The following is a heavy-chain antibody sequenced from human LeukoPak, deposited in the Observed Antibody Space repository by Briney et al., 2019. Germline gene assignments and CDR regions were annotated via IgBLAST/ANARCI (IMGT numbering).Heavy chain of an antibody. CDR1: GLTFSSYS. D-gene: IGHD6-13*01. Sequence: PGGSLRLSCAASGLTFSSYSMNWVRQAPGKGLEWVSYISSSSSTIYYADSVKGRFTISRDNAKNSLYLQMNSLRAEDTAVYYCVASTGYSSSWFYFDYWGQGTLVTVSS. V-gene: IGHV3-48*01. J-gene: IGHJ4*02. CDR2: ISSSSSTI. CDR3: VASTGYSSSWFYFDY.